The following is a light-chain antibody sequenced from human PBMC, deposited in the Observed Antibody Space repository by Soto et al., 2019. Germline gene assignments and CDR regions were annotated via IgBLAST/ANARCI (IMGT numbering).Light chain of an antibody. V-gene: IGKV1-39*01. CDR2: GAY. Sequence: DIQMTQSPSSLSASVGDRVTITCRASQSISMYLNWYQQKPGKAPKLLISGAYTLRSGVPSRFSGSGSGTEFTLTISSLQPEDFATYYCQQSHTAPKFGQGTKLEIK. J-gene: IGKJ2*01. CDR3: QQSHTAPK. CDR1: QSISMY.